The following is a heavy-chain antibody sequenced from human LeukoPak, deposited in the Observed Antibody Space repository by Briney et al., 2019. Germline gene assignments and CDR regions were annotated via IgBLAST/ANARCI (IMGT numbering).Heavy chain of an antibody. D-gene: IGHD1-26*01. Sequence: ASVKVSCKAPGDTLITHYISWVRQAPGQGLEWVGRIIPILGIANYAQKFQGRVTITADRSTSTAYMELSSLRSEDTAVYYCASFATRPLDYWGQGTLVTVSS. CDR3: ASFATRPLDY. V-gene: IGHV1-69*02. CDR2: IIPILGIA. CDR1: GDTLITHY. J-gene: IGHJ4*02.